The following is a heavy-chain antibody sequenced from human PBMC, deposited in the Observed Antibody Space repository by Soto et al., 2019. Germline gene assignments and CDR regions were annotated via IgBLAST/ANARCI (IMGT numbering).Heavy chain of an antibody. CDR3: ERNITHPRGSFDI. Sequence: EVQLLEAGGGLVQPGGSLRLSCAASGFTFSNDALGWARQAPGKGVEWVSSISGSGGTTYYADSVKGRFTISRDYSKNALYLQINSVRAEDTHVYYCERNITHPRGSFDIWGQGTVVTVSS. D-gene: IGHD2-15*01. CDR2: ISGSGGTT. J-gene: IGHJ3*02. V-gene: IGHV3-23*01. CDR1: GFTFSNDA.